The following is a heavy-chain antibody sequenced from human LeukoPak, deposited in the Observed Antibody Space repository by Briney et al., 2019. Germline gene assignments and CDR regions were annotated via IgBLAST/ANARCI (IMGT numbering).Heavy chain of an antibody. CDR1: NYSISSGYY. Sequence: PSETLSLTCTVSNYSISSGYYWGWIRQPPGKGLEWVGSMYHSGSTYYNPSLKSRITISVDTSKNQFSLKLSSVTAADTAIYYCARAPAYYWGQGILVTVSS. CDR2: MYHSGST. CDR3: ARAPAYY. V-gene: IGHV4-38-2*02. J-gene: IGHJ4*02.